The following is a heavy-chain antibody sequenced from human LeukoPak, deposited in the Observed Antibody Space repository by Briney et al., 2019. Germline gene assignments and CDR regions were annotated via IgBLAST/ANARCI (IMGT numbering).Heavy chain of an antibody. J-gene: IGHJ4*02. Sequence: SETPSLTCTVSGGSISSSSYHWGWIRQPPGKGLEWIGSIYYSGVTYYNPSLESRVTILVDTSKNQFSLKLSSVTATDTAVYYCASPLGYCSSTDCYGDYWGQGTLVTVSS. CDR2: IYYSGVT. CDR1: GGSISSSSYH. CDR3: ASPLGYCSSTDCYGDY. D-gene: IGHD2-2*01. V-gene: IGHV4-39*01.